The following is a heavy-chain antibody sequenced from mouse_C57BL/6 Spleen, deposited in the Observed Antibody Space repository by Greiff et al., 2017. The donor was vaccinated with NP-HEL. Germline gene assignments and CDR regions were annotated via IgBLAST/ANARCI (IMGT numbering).Heavy chain of an antibody. D-gene: IGHD1-1*01. CDR3: TRKGYYGSREDYYAMDY. CDR2: IYPGNSDT. J-gene: IGHJ4*01. CDR1: GYTFTSYW. Sequence: VQLQQSGTVLARPGASVKMSSKTSGYTFTSYWMHWVKQRPGQGLEWIGAIYPGNSDTSYNQKFKGKAKLTAVTSASTAYMELSSLTNEDSAVYYCTRKGYYGSREDYYAMDYWGQGTSVTVSS. V-gene: IGHV1-5*01.